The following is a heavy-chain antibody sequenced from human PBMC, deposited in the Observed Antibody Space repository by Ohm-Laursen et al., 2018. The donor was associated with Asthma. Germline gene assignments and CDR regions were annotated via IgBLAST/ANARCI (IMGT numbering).Heavy chain of an antibody. D-gene: IGHD5-18*01. Sequence: SLRLSCAASGFTFDDYAMHWVRQSPGKGLEWVSTISDSGGSTYYADSVKGRFTISRDNSKNTLYLQMNSLRAEDTALYYCAKDRGFNYGYGMDVWGQGTTVTVSS. CDR3: AKDRGFNYGYGMDV. J-gene: IGHJ6*02. V-gene: IGHV3-23*01. CDR2: ISDSGGST. CDR1: GFTFDDYA.